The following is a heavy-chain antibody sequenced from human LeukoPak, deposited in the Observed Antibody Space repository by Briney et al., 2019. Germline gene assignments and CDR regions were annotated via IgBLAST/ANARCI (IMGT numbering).Heavy chain of an antibody. V-gene: IGHV4-38-2*02. Sequence: SETLSLTCTVSGYSISSGYYWGWIRQPPGKGLEWIGSIYHSGSTYYNPSLKSRVTISVDTSKNQFSLKLSSVTAADTAVYYCATIGYCSGGSCYDYWGQGTLVTVSS. D-gene: IGHD2-15*01. CDR2: IYHSGST. CDR1: GYSISSGYY. CDR3: ATIGYCSGGSCYDY. J-gene: IGHJ4*02.